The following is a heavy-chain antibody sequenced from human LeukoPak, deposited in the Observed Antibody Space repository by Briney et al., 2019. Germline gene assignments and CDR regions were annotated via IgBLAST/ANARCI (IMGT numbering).Heavy chain of an antibody. D-gene: IGHD3-3*01. V-gene: IGHV4-39*01. Sequence: SETLSLTCTVSGGSISSSSYYWGWIRQPPGKGLEWIGSIYYSGSTYYNPSLKSRVTISVDTSKNQFSLKLSSVTAADTAVYYCARMIRFLEWSEILNWFDPWGQGTLVTVSS. J-gene: IGHJ5*02. CDR3: ARMIRFLEWSEILNWFDP. CDR1: GGSISSSSYY. CDR2: IYYSGST.